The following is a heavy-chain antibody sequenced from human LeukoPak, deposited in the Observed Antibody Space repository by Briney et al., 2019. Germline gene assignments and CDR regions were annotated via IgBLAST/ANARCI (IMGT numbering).Heavy chain of an antibody. D-gene: IGHD6-19*01. Sequence: SETLSLTCTVSGGSISSSSYYWGWIRQPPGKGLEWIGSIYYTRSTYNNPSLKSRVTISVDTSKNQFSLKLSSVTAANTAVYYCAREDIYSSGWYAVYYFDYWGQGTLVTVSS. CDR1: GGSISSSSYY. CDR2: IYYTRST. J-gene: IGHJ4*02. CDR3: AREDIYSSGWYAVYYFDY. V-gene: IGHV4-39*02.